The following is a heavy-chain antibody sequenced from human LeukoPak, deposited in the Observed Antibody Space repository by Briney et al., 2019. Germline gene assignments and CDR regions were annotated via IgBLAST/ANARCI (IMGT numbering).Heavy chain of an antibody. D-gene: IGHD3-22*01. J-gene: IGHJ4*02. V-gene: IGHV4-38-2*02. CDR3: ARAPNYYDSSGSFDY. CDR2: IYHSGST. Sequence: SETLSLTCTVSGYSISSGYYWGWIRQPPGKGLEWIGSIYHSGSTYYNPSLKSRVTISVDTSKNQFSLQLNSVTPEDTAVYYCARAPNYYDSSGSFDYWGQGTLVTVSS. CDR1: GYSISSGYY.